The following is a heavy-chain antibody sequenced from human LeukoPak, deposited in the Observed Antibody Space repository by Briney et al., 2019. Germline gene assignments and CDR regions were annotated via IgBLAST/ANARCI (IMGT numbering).Heavy chain of an antibody. CDR2: INSDGSEG. D-gene: IGHD3-22*01. Sequence: GGSLRLSCAVSGFTFSGFWMSWSRQAPGKGLEWVASINSDGSEGYYADVVKGRFTISRDNAKNSLYLQINSLRAEDTAVYYCAAILSGSGYYEFDYWGQGTLVTVSS. J-gene: IGHJ4*02. CDR3: AAILSGSGYYEFDY. CDR1: GFTFSGFW. V-gene: IGHV3-7*03.